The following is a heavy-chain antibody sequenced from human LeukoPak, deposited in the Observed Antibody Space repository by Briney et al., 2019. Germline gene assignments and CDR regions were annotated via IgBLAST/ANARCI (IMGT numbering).Heavy chain of an antibody. Sequence: KAPETLSLTCTVSGGSISTYYWSWLRQPPGKGLEWIGYIYDSGSTNYNPSLKSRVTISEDTSKRQFSLNLRSVTAADTAVYYCARVVGRYCSSTSCYIDYWGQGTLVTVSS. J-gene: IGHJ4*02. CDR1: GGSISTYY. D-gene: IGHD2-2*01. V-gene: IGHV4-59*01. CDR2: IYDSGST. CDR3: ARVVGRYCSSTSCYIDY.